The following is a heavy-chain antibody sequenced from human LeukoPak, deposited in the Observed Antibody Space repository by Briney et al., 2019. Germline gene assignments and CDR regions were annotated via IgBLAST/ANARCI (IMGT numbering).Heavy chain of an antibody. CDR1: GGSISSYY. V-gene: IGHV4-59*01. D-gene: IGHD6-19*01. J-gene: IGHJ4*02. CDR3: ARDSLYSSGWAFDY. Sequence: SETLSLTCTVSGGSISSYYWSWIRQPSGKGLEWIGYIYYSGSTNYNPSLKSRVTISVDTSKNQFSLKLSSVTAADTAVYYCARDSLYSSGWAFDYWGQGTLVTVSS. CDR2: IYYSGST.